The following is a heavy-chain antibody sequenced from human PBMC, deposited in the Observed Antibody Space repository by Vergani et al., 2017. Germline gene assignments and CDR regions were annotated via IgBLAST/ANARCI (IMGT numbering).Heavy chain of an antibody. V-gene: IGHV4-30-4*08. CDR3: ARGFYDSSGYYPWGFDY. D-gene: IGHD3-22*01. J-gene: IGHJ4*02. Sequence: QVQLQESGPGLVKPSQTLSLTCTVSGGSISSGDYYWNWIRQHPGKGLEWIGYIYYSGSTYYNPSIKSRVTISVDTSKNQFSLKLSSVTAAATAVDYCARGFYDSSGYYPWGFDYWGQGTLVTVSS. CDR2: IYYSGST. CDR1: GGSISSGDYY.